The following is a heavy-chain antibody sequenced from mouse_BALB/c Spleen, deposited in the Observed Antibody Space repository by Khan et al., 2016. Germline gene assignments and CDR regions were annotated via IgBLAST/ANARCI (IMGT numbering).Heavy chain of an antibody. CDR2: IFPGSGST. CDR1: VYTITDYV. V-gene: IGHV1-77*01. J-gene: IGHJ2*01. Sequence: QVQLKQSGPELVKPGASVKMSCKASVYTITDYVITWEKQRTGQGLEWIGEIFPGSGSTYYHENLKGKATLTADKSSNTVYMQVSSLTSEDSAVCVSARGLYDGYFWGQGTTLPVSS. D-gene: IGHD2-3*01. CDR3: ARGLYDGYF.